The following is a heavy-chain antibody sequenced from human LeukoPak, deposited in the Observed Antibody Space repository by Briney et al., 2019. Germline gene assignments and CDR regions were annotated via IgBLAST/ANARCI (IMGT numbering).Heavy chain of an antibody. CDR1: GGSISSGSYY. CDR3: AREVGQVVVAATGAWFDP. J-gene: IGHJ5*02. CDR2: IYTSGST. Sequence: SQTLSLTCTVSGGSISSGSYYWSWIRQPAGKGLEWIGRIYTSGSTNYNPSLKSRVTISVDTSKNQFSLKLSSVTAADTAVYYCAREVGQVVVAATGAWFDPWGQGTLVTVSS. D-gene: IGHD2-15*01. V-gene: IGHV4-61*02.